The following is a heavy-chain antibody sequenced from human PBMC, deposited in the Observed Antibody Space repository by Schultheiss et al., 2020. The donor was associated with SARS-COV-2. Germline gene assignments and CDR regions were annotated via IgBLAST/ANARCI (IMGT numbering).Heavy chain of an antibody. CDR3: AKARGYCSSTSCYSPFDY. CDR1: GFTFSDYY. CDR2: ITSTSSDT. J-gene: IGHJ4*02. Sequence: GGSLRLSCVASGFTFSDYYMTWIRQAPGKGLEWVSYITSTSSDTNYADSVKGRFTVSRDNAKNSLYLQMNSLRAEDTAVYYCAKARGYCSSTSCYSPFDYWGQGTLVTVSS. V-gene: IGHV3-11*06. D-gene: IGHD2-2*02.